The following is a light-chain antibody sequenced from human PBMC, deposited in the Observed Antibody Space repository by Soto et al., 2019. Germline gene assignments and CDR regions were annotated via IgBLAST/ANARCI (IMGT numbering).Light chain of an antibody. CDR3: QQYDSYPWT. CDR2: DAS. J-gene: IGKJ1*01. CDR1: QSLSRW. Sequence: DFQMSQSHYTLSASVGDRVTITCRASQSLSRWLAWYQQKPGKAPKLLIYDASSLESGVPSRFSGSASGTEFTLSITPLQPDDFATYCCQQYDSYPWTFGQGTKVDIK. V-gene: IGKV1-5*01.